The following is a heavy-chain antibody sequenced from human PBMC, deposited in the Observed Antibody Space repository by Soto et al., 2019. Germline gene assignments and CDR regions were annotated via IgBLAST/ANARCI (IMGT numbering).Heavy chain of an antibody. CDR1: GFTFSIYA. CDR2: ISGSGGST. V-gene: IGHV3-23*01. D-gene: IGHD3-22*01. Sequence: RGALIVSCAASGFTFSIYAMSWVRQAPGKGLESVSAISGSGGSTYYADSVKGRFTISRDNSKNTLYLQMNSLRAEDTAVYYCAKGANIVFDSSGHSDYWGQGAMVTVSS. CDR3: AKGANIVFDSSGHSDY. J-gene: IGHJ4*02.